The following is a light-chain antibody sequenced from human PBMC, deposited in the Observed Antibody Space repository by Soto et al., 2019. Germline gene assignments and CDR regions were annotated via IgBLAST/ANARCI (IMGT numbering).Light chain of an antibody. J-gene: IGKJ1*01. V-gene: IGKV1-39*01. CDR3: QQSYGIPRT. Sequence: DIQMTQSPSSLSASVGDRVSITCRASQSINSYLNWYQQRPGKAPKLLIYAASSLQTGVPSRFSGSGSGTDFTLTISSLQPEDSETYYCQQSYGIPRTFGQGTKVDIK. CDR1: QSINSY. CDR2: AAS.